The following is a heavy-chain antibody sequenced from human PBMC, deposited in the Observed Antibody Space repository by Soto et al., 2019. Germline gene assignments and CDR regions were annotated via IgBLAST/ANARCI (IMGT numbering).Heavy chain of an antibody. CDR3: ARQLPRIAAAGPYNWFDP. D-gene: IGHD6-13*01. Sequence: GESLKISCKGSVYSFTSYWISWVRQMPGKGLEWMGRIDPSDSYTNYSPSFQGHVTISADKSISTAYLQWSSLKASDTAMYYCARQLPRIAAAGPYNWFDPWGQGTLVTVSS. J-gene: IGHJ5*02. CDR1: VYSFTSYW. CDR2: IDPSDSYT. V-gene: IGHV5-10-1*01.